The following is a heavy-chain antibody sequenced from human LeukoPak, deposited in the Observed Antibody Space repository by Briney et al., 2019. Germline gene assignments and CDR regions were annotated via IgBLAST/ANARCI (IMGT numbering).Heavy chain of an antibody. CDR3: TRQDYGDSGLGY. Sequence: PGGSLKLSCAASGFTLSGSALHWVRPASGKGRAGVGRIRSKANSYATAYAASVKGRFTISRDDSKNTAYLQMNSLKTEDTAVYYCTRQDYGDSGLGYWGQGTLVTVSS. CDR1: GFTLSGSA. V-gene: IGHV3-73*01. J-gene: IGHJ4*02. D-gene: IGHD4-17*01. CDR2: IRSKANSYAT.